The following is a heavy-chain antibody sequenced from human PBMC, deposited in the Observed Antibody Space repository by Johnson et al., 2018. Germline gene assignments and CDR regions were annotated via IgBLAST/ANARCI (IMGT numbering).Heavy chain of an antibody. CDR2: ISYDGSKK. J-gene: IGHJ3*02. D-gene: IGHD5-18*01. V-gene: IGHV3-30*18. Sequence: QVQLVQSGGGVVQPGRSLRLSCAAYGFTFSSYGMHWVRQAPGKGLAWVAGISYDGSKKYYADSVKGRFTISRDNSKNTRYLQMNSLRAEDTAVYYCAKEDTTMVPVGAFDIWGQGTMVTVSS. CDR1: GFTFSSYG. CDR3: AKEDTTMVPVGAFDI.